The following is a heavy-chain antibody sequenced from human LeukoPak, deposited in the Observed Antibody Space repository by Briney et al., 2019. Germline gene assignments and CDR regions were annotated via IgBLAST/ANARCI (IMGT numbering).Heavy chain of an antibody. CDR1: GFIFSNYG. CDR2: IRYDGSNK. CDR3: AKDPAVYTSSWYVVY. Sequence: GGSLRLSCEASGFIFSNYGMHWVRQAAGKGLEWVAFIRYDGSNKYYADSVKDRFTISRDNSKNTPYLQMNSLRAEDTAVYYCAKDPAVYTSSWYVVYWGQGTLVTVSS. V-gene: IGHV3-30*02. J-gene: IGHJ4*02. D-gene: IGHD6-13*01.